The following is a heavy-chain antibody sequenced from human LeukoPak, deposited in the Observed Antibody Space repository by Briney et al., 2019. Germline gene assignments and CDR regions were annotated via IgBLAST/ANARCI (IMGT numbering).Heavy chain of an antibody. CDR1: GGSISSSSYY. Sequence: SETLSLTCTVSGGSISSSSYYWGWIRQPPGKGLEWIGSIYYSGSTYYNPSLKSRVTISVDTSKNQFSLKLSSVTVADTAVYYCARDRFGGYGAFDIWGQGTMVTVSS. CDR3: ARDRFGGYGAFDI. CDR2: IYYSGST. J-gene: IGHJ3*02. V-gene: IGHV4-39*07. D-gene: IGHD3-22*01.